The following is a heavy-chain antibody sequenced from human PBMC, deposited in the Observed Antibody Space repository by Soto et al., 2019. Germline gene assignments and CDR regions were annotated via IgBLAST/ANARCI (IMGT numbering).Heavy chain of an antibody. Sequence: QVQLVQSGAEVKKPGASVKVSCKASGYTFTSYAMHWVRQSPGQRLEWMGWINAGNGNTKYSQKFQGRVTITRDTSASTAYMELSSLRSEDTAVYYCARDTNIVVTFCGPWDYWGQGTLVTVSS. V-gene: IGHV1-3*01. CDR2: INAGNGNT. D-gene: IGHD2-15*01. CDR1: GYTFTSYA. CDR3: ARDTNIVVTFCGPWDY. J-gene: IGHJ4*02.